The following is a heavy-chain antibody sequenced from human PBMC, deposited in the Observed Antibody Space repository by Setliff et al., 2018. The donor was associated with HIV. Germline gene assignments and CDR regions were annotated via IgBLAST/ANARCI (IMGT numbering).Heavy chain of an antibody. V-gene: IGHV1-69*13. J-gene: IGHJ3*02. Sequence: VKVSCKASGETFSSYAINWVRQAPGQGLEWMGVIIPIFATPNYAQTFQGRLTITADQSTTTAYMKLSGLTSKDTAVYFCAHMATQWDGFDIWGQGTMVT. D-gene: IGHD2-8*01. CDR3: AHMATQWDGFDI. CDR1: GETFSSYA. CDR2: IIPIFATP.